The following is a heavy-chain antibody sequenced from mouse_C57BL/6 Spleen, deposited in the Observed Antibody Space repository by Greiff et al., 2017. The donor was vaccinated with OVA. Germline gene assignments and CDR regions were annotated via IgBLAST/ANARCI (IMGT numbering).Heavy chain of an antibody. CDR3: ARDRGDY. J-gene: IGHJ4*01. V-gene: IGHV5-4*01. CDR2: ISDGGSYT. CDR1: GFTFSSYA. Sequence: EVKLMESGGGLVKPGGSLKLSCAASGFTFSSYAMSWVRPTPEKRLAWVATISDGGSYTYYPDNVQGLFTISRDNAKNNLYLHMSHLKSEDTAMYYCARDRGDYWGQGTSVTVSS. D-gene: IGHD3-1*01.